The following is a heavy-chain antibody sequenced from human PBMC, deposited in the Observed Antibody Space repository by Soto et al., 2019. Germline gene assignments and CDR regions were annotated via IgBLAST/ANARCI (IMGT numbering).Heavy chain of an antibody. CDR2: IYYNGGS. D-gene: IGHD3-10*01. Sequence: TLSLTCTVSGASISSRNNYWAWIRQPPGKGLEWIGSIYYNGGSHYTPSLKSRVTISVDTSKNQFSLKLNSVTAADTAVYTCARQGVDIRSFDLWGQGTLVTVSS. J-gene: IGHJ4*02. V-gene: IGHV4-39*01. CDR1: GASISSRNNY. CDR3: ARQGVDIRSFDL.